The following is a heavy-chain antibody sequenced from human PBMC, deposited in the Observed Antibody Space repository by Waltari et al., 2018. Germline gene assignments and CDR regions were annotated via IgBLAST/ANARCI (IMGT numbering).Heavy chain of an antibody. Sequence: QVQLQESGPGLVKPSQTLSLTCTVSGGSISSGGYYWSWIRQHPGKGLEWIGYIYYSGSTYYNPFLKILVTISVDTSKNQFSLQLSSVTAADTAVYYCARGRKCGYSYGCYCMDVWGKGTTVTVSS. CDR3: ARGRKCGYSYGCYCMDV. CDR2: IYYSGST. J-gene: IGHJ6*03. CDR1: GGSISSGGYY. V-gene: IGHV4-31*01. D-gene: IGHD5-18*01.